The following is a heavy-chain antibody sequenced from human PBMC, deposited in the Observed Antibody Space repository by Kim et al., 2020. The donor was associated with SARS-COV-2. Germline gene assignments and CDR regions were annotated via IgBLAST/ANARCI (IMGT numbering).Heavy chain of an antibody. CDR2: VNAANDKT. Sequence: ASVKVSCKASGYTFKSYPIHWLRQAPGQRLEWMGWVNAANDKTKYSQKFQGRVTITRDTSANTAYMDLSSLTSEDTAIYYCARDMNTTVYDYWGQGTLVT. CDR1: GYTFKSYP. J-gene: IGHJ4*02. V-gene: IGHV1-3*01. CDR3: ARDMNTTVYDY. D-gene: IGHD4-4*01.